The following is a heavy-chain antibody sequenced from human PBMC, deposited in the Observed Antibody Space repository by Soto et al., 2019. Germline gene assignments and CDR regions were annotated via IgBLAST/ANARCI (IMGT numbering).Heavy chain of an antibody. V-gene: IGHV3-33*06. CDR3: AKGGWDQRDWYFDL. D-gene: IGHD1-26*01. CDR2: IWYDGSNK. J-gene: IGHJ2*01. Sequence: QVQLVESGGGVVQPGRSLRLSCAASGFTFSSYGMHWVRQAPGKGLEWVAVIWYDGSNKYYADSVKGRFTISRDNSKNTLYLRMNSLRAEDTAVYYCAKGGWDQRDWYFDLWGRGTLVTVSS. CDR1: GFTFSSYG.